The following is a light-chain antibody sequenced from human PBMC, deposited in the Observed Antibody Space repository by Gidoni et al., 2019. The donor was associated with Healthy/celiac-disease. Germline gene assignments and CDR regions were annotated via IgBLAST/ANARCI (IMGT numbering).Light chain of an antibody. CDR3: LQDYNYPLT. CDR1: QGIRND. V-gene: IGKV1-6*01. J-gene: IGKJ4*01. Sequence: ALQMTQSPSSLSASVGDRVTITCRASQGIRNDLGWYQQKPGKAPKLLISAASSLQSGVPSRFSGSGSGTDFTLTISSLQPEDFATYYCLQDYNYPLTFGGGTKVEIK. CDR2: AAS.